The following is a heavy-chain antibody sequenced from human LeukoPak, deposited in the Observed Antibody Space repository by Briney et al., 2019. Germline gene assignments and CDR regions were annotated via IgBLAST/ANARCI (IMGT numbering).Heavy chain of an antibody. CDR2: IYSGGST. Sequence: GGSLRLSCAASEFSVGSNYMTWVRQAPGKGLEWVSLIYSGGSTYYADSVKGRFTISRDNAKNTLYLQMNSLRAEDTAVYYCAKSFPAAGTFGDYWGQGTLVTVSS. CDR1: EFSVGSNY. CDR3: AKSFPAAGTFGDY. J-gene: IGHJ4*02. D-gene: IGHD6-13*01. V-gene: IGHV3-66*01.